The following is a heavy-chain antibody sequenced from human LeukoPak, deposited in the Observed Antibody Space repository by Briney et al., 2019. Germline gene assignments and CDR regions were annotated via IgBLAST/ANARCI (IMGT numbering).Heavy chain of an antibody. CDR1: GFTFSSYW. V-gene: IGHV3-7*01. CDR2: IKQDGSEK. CDR3: ARGLGFDI. Sequence: PGGSLRLSCAAPGFTFSSYWMSWVRQAPGKGLEWVANIKQDGSEKYYVDSVKGRFTISRDNAKNSLYLQMNSLRAEDTAVYYCARGLGFDIWGQGTMVTVSS. J-gene: IGHJ3*02.